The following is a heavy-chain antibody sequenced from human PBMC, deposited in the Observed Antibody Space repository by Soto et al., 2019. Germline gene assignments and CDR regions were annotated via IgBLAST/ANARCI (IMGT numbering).Heavy chain of an antibody. CDR3: ARHVLSYYDILTGRTYYYYGMDV. V-gene: IGHV5-51*01. D-gene: IGHD3-9*01. CDR1: GYSFTSYW. CDR2: IYPGDSDT. J-gene: IGHJ6*02. Sequence: GESLKISGKGSGYSFTSYWIGWVRQMPGKGLEWMGIIYPGDSDTRYSPSFQGQVTISADKSISTAYLQWSSLKASDTAMYYCARHVLSYYDILTGRTYYYYGMDVWGQGTTVTVSS.